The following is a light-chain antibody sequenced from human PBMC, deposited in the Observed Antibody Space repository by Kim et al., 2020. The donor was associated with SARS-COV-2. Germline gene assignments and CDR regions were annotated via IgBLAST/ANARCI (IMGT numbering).Light chain of an antibody. V-gene: IGLV1-51*01. CDR2: DNN. CDR3: GTGDSSLYAFV. J-gene: IGLJ1*01. CDR1: NSNIESNY. Sequence: GQKVTISCSGGNSNIESNYVSWYQQLPGTAPKVLIYDNNNRPSGIPDRFSGSKSGTSATLGITGLQTGDEADYYCGTGDSSLYAFVFGTGTKVTVL.